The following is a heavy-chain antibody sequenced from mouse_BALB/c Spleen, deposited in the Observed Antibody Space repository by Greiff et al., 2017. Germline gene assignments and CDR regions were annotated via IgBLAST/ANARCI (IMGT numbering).Heavy chain of an antibody. CDR1: GYAFSSYW. CDR3: ARGDYDDAMDD. CDR2: IYPGDGDT. J-gene: IGHJ4*01. Sequence: QVQLQPSGAELVRPGSSVKISCKASGYAFSSYWLNWVKQRPGQGLEWIGQIYPGDGDTNYNGKFKGQATLTADKSSSTAYMQLSSLTSEDSAVYFCARGDYDDAMDDWGQGTSVSVSA. V-gene: IGHV1-80*01. D-gene: IGHD2-4*01.